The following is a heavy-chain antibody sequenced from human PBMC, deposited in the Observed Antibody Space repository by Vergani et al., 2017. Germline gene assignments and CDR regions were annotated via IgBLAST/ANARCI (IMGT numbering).Heavy chain of an antibody. CDR1: GYSFTNYW. D-gene: IGHD2-8*01. CDR2: IHPADSDT. CDR3: ARLYGREKSGGKYFDY. V-gene: IGHV5-51*01. Sequence: EVQLVQSGAEVKKPGESLKISCQISGYSFTNYWIGWVRQMPGKGLEWMGIIHPADSDTRYSPSFQGQVTISVDKSISTAYLQRSSLRASDSAMYYCARLYGREKSGGKYFDYWDQGSLVTVSS. J-gene: IGHJ4*02.